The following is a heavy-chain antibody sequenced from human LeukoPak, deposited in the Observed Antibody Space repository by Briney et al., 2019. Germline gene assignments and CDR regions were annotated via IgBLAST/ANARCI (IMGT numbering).Heavy chain of an antibody. Sequence: PSETLSLTCAVYGGSFSGYYWSWIRQPPGKGLEWIGEINHSGSTNYNPSLKSRVTISVDKSKNQFSLKLSSVTAADTAVYYCARGYCSSTSCQPFDYWGQGTLVTVSS. CDR1: GGSFSGYY. V-gene: IGHV4-34*01. J-gene: IGHJ4*02. CDR3: ARGYCSSTSCQPFDY. CDR2: INHSGST. D-gene: IGHD2-2*01.